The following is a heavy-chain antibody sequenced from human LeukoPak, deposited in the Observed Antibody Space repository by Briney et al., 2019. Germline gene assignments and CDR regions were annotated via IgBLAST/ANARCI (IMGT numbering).Heavy chain of an antibody. J-gene: IGHJ4*02. Sequence: PGGSLRLSCAASGFTFETYWMHWVRQAPGKGLEWVSCINGYGSITNYADSVKGRFTISRDNAKNTLYLQMNSLRVEDTAVYYCARVEKTREWLVRDYFDYWGQGTLVTVSS. CDR2: INGYGSIT. CDR1: GFTFETYW. D-gene: IGHD6-19*01. V-gene: IGHV3-74*01. CDR3: ARVEKTREWLVRDYFDY.